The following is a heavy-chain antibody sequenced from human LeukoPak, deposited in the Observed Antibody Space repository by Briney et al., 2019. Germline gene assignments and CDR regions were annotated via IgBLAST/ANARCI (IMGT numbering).Heavy chain of an antibody. CDR3: ARVYRWLHPNDAFDI. V-gene: IGHV1-2*02. CDR2: INPHSGAT. D-gene: IGHD5-12*01. CDR1: GFTFTDYY. Sequence: ASVKVSCTASGFTFTDYYMHWARQAPGQGLEWMGWINPHSGATNYAQKFQGRVTMTRDTSISTAYMELSRLRSDDTAVYYCARVYRWLHPNDAFDIWGQGTMVTVSS. J-gene: IGHJ3*02.